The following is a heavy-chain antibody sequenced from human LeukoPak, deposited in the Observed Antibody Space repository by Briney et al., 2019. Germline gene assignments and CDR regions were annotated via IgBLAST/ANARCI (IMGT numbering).Heavy chain of an antibody. CDR1: GFTVNSNY. J-gene: IGHJ4*02. V-gene: IGHV3-53*01. CDR3: ARGVNYYDSSGYYYPAPFDY. D-gene: IGHD3-22*01. CDR2: IYSGGST. Sequence: QAGGSLRLSCAASGFTVNSNYMSWVRQAPGKGLEWVSVIYSGGSTYYADSVKGRFTISRDNSKNTLYLQMNSLRAEDTAVYYCARGVNYYDSSGYYYPAPFDYWGQGTLVTVSS.